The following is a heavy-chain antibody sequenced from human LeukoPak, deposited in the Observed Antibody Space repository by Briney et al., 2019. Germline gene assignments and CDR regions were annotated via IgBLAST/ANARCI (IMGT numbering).Heavy chain of an antibody. J-gene: IGHJ4*02. CDR3: AREGGGYCSSTSCRDFDY. V-gene: IGHV3-7*03. Sequence: GGSLRLSCAASGFTFSSYWMSWVRQAPGKGLEWVANIKQDGSEKYYVDSVKGRFTISRDNAKNSLYLQMNSLRAEDTAVYYCAREGGGYCSSTSCRDFDYWGQGTLVTVSS. D-gene: IGHD2-2*01. CDR1: GFTFSSYW. CDR2: IKQDGSEK.